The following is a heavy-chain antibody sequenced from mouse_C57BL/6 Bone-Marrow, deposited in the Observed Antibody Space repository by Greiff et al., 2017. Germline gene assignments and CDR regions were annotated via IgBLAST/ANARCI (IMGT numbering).Heavy chain of an antibody. CDR3: ARHYSSFFDY. CDR1: GYTFTSYW. Sequence: QVQLQQSGPELVRPGASVKISCKAPGYTFTSYWMQWVRQRPGQGLEWIGEIFPGSGSTYYNAKFKGQATLTVDTSSSTAYMQLSSLTSEDSAVYFCARHYSSFFDYWGQGTTLTVSS. J-gene: IGHJ2*01. V-gene: IGHV1-56*01. D-gene: IGHD2-5*01. CDR2: IFPGSGST.